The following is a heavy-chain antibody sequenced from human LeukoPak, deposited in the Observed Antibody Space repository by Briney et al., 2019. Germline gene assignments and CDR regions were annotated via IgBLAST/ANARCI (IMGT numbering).Heavy chain of an antibody. CDR3: ARKYCSGGSCAFDP. CDR1: GGTFSSYA. J-gene: IGHJ5*02. V-gene: IGHV1-69*13. CDR2: IIPIFGTA. D-gene: IGHD2-15*01. Sequence: ASVTVSCTASGGTFSSYAISWVRQAPGQGLEWMGGIIPIFGTANYAQKFQGRVTITADESTSTAYMELSSLRSEDTAVYYCARKYCSGGSCAFDPWGQGTLVTVSS.